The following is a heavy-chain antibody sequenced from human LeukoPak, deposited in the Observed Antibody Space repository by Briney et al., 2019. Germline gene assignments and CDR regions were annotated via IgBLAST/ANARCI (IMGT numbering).Heavy chain of an antibody. V-gene: IGHV3-23*01. Sequence: PGGSLRLSCAASGFTFSSYAMSWVRQAPGKGLEWVSAISGSGGSTYYADSVKGRFTISRDNSKNTLYLQMNSLRAEDTAVYYCAKGSQGGYNSMADYRGQGTLVTVSS. J-gene: IGHJ4*02. CDR1: GFTFSSYA. CDR3: AKGSQGGYNSMADY. CDR2: ISGSGGST. D-gene: IGHD5-24*01.